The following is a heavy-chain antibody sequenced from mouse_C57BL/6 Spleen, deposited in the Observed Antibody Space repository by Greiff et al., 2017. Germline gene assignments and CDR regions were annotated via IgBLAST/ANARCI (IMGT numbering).Heavy chain of an antibody. D-gene: IGHD1-1*01. J-gene: IGHJ4*01. V-gene: IGHV5-16*01. CDR1: GFTFSDYY. Sequence: EVQLVESEGGLVQPGSSMKLSCTASGFTFSDYYMAWVRQVPEKGLEWVANINYDGSSTYYLDSLKSRFFISRDNAKNILYLQMSSLKSEDTATYYCARDLYRYYGSSLYAMDYWGQGTSVTGSS. CDR3: ARDLYRYYGSSLYAMDY. CDR2: INYDGSST.